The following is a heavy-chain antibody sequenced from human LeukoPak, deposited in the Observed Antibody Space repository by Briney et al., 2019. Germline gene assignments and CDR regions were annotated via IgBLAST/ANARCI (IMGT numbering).Heavy chain of an antibody. Sequence: GSLRLSCAASGFTFSSYAMHWVRQAPGKGLEWVAVISYDGSNKYYADSVKGRFTISRDNSKNTLYLHMNSLRAEDTALYYCAKGYHLYDRAFDIWGQGTLVTVSS. CDR3: AKGYHLYDRAFDI. J-gene: IGHJ3*02. V-gene: IGHV3-30-3*01. CDR2: ISYDGSNK. D-gene: IGHD3-22*01. CDR1: GFTFSSYA.